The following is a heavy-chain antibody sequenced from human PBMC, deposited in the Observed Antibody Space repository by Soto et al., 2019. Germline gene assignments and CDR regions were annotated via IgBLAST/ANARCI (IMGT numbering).Heavy chain of an antibody. J-gene: IGHJ6*02. CDR1: GYTFIRYG. CDR2: ISPYNDYT. CDR3: ARGGYYDNSWGKLSHYGLDV. Sequence: QVQLAQSANEVKKPGASVRVSCKAAGYTFIRYGIAWVRQAPGQGLEWMGWISPYNDYTVYAQKFQGRVSMTADTSTRTVYMNRRGLESGDTAVYYCARGGYYDNSWGKLSHYGLDVWGPGTSVSVSS. V-gene: IGHV1-18*01. D-gene: IGHD3-16*01.